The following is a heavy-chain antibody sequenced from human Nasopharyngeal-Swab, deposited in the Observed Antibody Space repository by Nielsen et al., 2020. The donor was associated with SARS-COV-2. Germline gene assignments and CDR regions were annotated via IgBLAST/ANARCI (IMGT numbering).Heavy chain of an antibody. Sequence: ASVKVSCKASGYTFTNYAITWVRQVPGQGLEWVGWISGDNGNTNYAQKVRGRATMTTDTSTSTAYLELRSLRSDDTAIFYFANSSSFLFVGPNTEMILFHWGQGTLVTVSS. D-gene: IGHD5-24*01. CDR2: ISGDNGNT. J-gene: IGHJ4*02. V-gene: IGHV1-18*01. CDR3: ANSSSFLFVGPNTEMILFH. CDR1: GYTFTNYA.